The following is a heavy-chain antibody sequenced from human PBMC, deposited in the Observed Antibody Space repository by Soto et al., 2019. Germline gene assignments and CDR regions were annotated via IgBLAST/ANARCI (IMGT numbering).Heavy chain of an antibody. Sequence: GGSLRLSCAASGFTFSSYGMHWVRQAPGKGLEWVAVISYDGSNKYYADSVKGRFTISRDNSKNTLYLQMNSLRAEDTAVYYCAKGPAIVLVPAAMNYHYVMDVWGQGSTVTVSS. CDR1: GFTFSSYG. V-gene: IGHV3-30*18. CDR2: ISYDGSNK. D-gene: IGHD2-2*01. J-gene: IGHJ6*02. CDR3: AKGPAIVLVPAAMNYHYVMDV.